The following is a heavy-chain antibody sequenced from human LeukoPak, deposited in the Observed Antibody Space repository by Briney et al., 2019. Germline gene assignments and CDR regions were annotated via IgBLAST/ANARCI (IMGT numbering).Heavy chain of an antibody. CDR3: ARRVSSGWTSFDY. V-gene: IGHV1-69*06. CDR2: IIPIFGTA. CDR1: GGTFSSYA. J-gene: IGHJ4*02. D-gene: IGHD6-19*01. Sequence: GASVKVSCKASGGTFSSYAISWVRQAPGQGLEWMGGIIPIFGTANYAQKFRGRVTITADKSTRTAYMELSSLRSEDTAVYHCARRVSSGWTSFDYWGQGTLVTVSS.